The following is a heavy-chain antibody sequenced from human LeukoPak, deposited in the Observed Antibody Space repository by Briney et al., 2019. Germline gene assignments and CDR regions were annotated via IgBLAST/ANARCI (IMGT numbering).Heavy chain of an antibody. CDR2: IKQDGSDK. V-gene: IGHV3-7*01. CDR1: GFTFSSYW. D-gene: IGHD3-16*02. CDR3: ARDIITFGRVIVGLRTDAFDI. J-gene: IGHJ3*02. Sequence: GGSLTLSCAASGFTFSSYWMSWVRQAPGKGLEWVANIKQDGSDKYYVDSVKGRFTISRDNAKNSLYLQMNSLRAEDTAVYYCARDIITFGRVIVGLRTDAFDIWGQGTIVTVS.